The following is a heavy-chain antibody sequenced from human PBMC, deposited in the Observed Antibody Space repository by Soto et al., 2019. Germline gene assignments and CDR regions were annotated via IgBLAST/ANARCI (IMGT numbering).Heavy chain of an antibody. V-gene: IGHV3-30-3*01. CDR2: ISCDGSNK. J-gene: IGHJ6*02. Sequence: GGSLRLSCAASGFTFSSYAMHWVRQAPGKGLEWVAVISCDGSNKYYADSVKGRFTISRDNSKNTLYLQMNSLRAEDTAVYYCARGKGEQLNSISGPIYYGMDVWGQGTTVTVSS. D-gene: IGHD6-13*01. CDR3: ARGKGEQLNSISGPIYYGMDV. CDR1: GFTFSSYA.